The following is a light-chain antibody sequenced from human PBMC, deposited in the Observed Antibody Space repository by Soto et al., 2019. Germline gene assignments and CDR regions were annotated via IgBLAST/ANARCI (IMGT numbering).Light chain of an antibody. CDR2: AAS. CDR1: QGIRND. V-gene: IGKV1-6*01. J-gene: IGKJ1*01. Sequence: AIQMTQSPSSLSASVGDRFTITCRASQGIRNDLGWYQQKTGKAPKLLIYAASSLQSGVPSRFRGSGSGTDFTLTISSLQPEDFETYYCLQDYNYPRTFGQGTKVDIK. CDR3: LQDYNYPRT.